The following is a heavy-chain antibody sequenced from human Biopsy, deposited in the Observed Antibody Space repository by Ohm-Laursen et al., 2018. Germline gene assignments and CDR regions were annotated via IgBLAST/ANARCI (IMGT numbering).Heavy chain of an antibody. Sequence: GASVKVSCKASGYSFTNYGISWVRQAPGQGLEWMGWISDFSGQTNFAQKFQGRVTLTADGSTSTAYMELSSLRSEDTGVYYCASSDGRSGFDYWGQGTLVTVSS. V-gene: IGHV1-18*01. CDR2: ISDFSGQT. J-gene: IGHJ4*02. CDR3: ASSDGRSGFDY. D-gene: IGHD3-10*01. CDR1: GYSFTNYG.